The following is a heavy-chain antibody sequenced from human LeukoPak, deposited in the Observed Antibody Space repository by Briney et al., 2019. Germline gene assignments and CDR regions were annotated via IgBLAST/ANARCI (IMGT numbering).Heavy chain of an antibody. CDR1: GFTFSDYY. CDR2: ISSSGSTI. D-gene: IGHD2-21*02. CDR3: ARDKAEYCGGDCYPYYYYYMDV. V-gene: IGHV3-11*04. Sequence: GSLRLSCAASGFTFSDYYMSWIRQARGKGLEWVSYISSSGSTIYYADSVKGRFTISRDNAKNSLYLQMNTLRAEDTAVYYCARDKAEYCGGDCYPYYYYYMDVWGKGTTVTVSS. J-gene: IGHJ6*03.